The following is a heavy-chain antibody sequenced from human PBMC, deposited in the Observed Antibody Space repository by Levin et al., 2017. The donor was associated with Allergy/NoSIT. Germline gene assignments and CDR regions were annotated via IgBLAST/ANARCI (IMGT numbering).Heavy chain of an antibody. CDR2: IYYSGST. CDR1: GGSISSSSYY. V-gene: IGHV4-39*01. Sequence: SETLSLTCTVSGGSISSSSYYWGWIRQPPGKGLEWIGSIYYSGSTYYNPSLKSRVTISVDTSKNQFSLKLSSVTAADTAVYYCAKPTRDHAFDIWGQGTMVTVSS. J-gene: IGHJ3*02. D-gene: IGHD1-1*01. CDR3: AKPTRDHAFDI.